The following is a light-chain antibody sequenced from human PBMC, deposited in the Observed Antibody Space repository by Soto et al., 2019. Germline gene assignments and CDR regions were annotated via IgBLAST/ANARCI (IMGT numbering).Light chain of an antibody. Sequence: QSVLTQPASVSGSPGQSNTISCTGTSSDVGAYNYVSWYQQHPGKAPKLMIYDVTNRPSGVSSRFSGSKSGNTASLTISGLQAEDEADYYCSSYTRSTTLVVFGGGTKLTVL. CDR3: SSYTRSTTLVV. V-gene: IGLV2-14*01. J-gene: IGLJ2*01. CDR1: SSDVGAYNY. CDR2: DVT.